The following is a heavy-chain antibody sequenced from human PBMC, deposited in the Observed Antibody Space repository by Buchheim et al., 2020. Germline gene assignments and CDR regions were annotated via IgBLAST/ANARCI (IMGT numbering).Heavy chain of an antibody. J-gene: IGHJ6*02. V-gene: IGHV3-30-3*01. Sequence: QVQLVESGGGVVQPGRSLRLSCAASGFTFSSYAMHWVRQAPGKGLEWVAVISYDGSNKYYADSVKGRFTISRDNSKNTLYLQMNSLRAEDTAVYYCARDEFYYDSSGYYPLYSGGMDVWGQGTT. CDR2: ISYDGSNK. D-gene: IGHD3-22*01. CDR1: GFTFSSYA. CDR3: ARDEFYYDSSGYYPLYSGGMDV.